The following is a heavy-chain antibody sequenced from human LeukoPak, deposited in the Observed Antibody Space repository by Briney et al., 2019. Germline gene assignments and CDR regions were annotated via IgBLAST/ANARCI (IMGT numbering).Heavy chain of an antibody. J-gene: IGHJ4*02. CDR2: IYYSGST. Sequence: SETLSLTCTVSGGSISSSSYYWGWIRQPPGKGLEWIGSIYYSGSTYYNPSLKSRVTISVDTSKNQFSLKLSSVTAADTAVYDCARRGLAGPPDYWGQGTLVTVSS. CDR3: ARRGLAGPPDY. CDR1: GGSISSSSYY. D-gene: IGHD6-13*01. V-gene: IGHV4-39*01.